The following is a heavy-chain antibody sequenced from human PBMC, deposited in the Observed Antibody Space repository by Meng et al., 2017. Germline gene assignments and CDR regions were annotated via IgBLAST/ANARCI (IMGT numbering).Heavy chain of an antibody. J-gene: IGHJ4*02. D-gene: IGHD3-10*01. CDR1: GYTFTGYY. V-gene: IGHV1-2*02. CDR3: ARDPPYGSGSYCLGADY. Sequence: ASVKVSCKASGYTFTGYYMNWVRQAPGQGLEWMGWINPNSGGTNYAQKFQGRVTMTRDTSTSTAYMELSRLRSDDTAVYYCARDPPYGSGSYCLGADYWGQGTLVTVSS. CDR2: INPNSGGT.